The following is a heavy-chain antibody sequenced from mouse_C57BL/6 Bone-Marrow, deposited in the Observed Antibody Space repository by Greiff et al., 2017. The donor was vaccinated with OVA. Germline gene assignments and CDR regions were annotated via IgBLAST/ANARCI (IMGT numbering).Heavy chain of an antibody. V-gene: IGHV14-4*01. D-gene: IGHD1-1*01. J-gene: IGHJ1*03. CDR1: GFNIKDDY. Sequence: EVQLQQSGAELVRPGASVKLSCTASGFNIKDDYMHWVKQRPEQGLEWIGWIDPENGDTEYASKFPGKATITADTSSNTAYLQLSSLTSEDTAVYYCTTGADYYGSSPWYFDVWGTGTTVTVSS. CDR3: TTGADYYGSSPWYFDV. CDR2: IDPENGDT.